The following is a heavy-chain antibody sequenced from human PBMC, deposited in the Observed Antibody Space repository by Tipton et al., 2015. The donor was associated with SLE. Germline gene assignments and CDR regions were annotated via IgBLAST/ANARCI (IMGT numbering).Heavy chain of an antibody. J-gene: IGHJ4*02. CDR2: VYYSGST. Sequence: GSLRLSCAASGFTFTSFAMNWVRQAPGKGLEWIGNVYYSGSTSYNPSLKRRVTLSVDTSKNQFSLKLTSVTAADTAVYYCARHRAYSGYDLFYFDYWGQGTLVTVSS. V-gene: IGHV4-59*08. CDR3: ARHRAYSGYDLFYFDY. D-gene: IGHD5-12*01. CDR1: GFTFTSFA.